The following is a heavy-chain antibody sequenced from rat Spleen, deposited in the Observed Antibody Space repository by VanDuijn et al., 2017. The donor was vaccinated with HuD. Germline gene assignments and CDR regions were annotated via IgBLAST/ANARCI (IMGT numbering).Heavy chain of an antibody. Sequence: EVQLQESGPGLVKPSQSLSLTCSVTNSSITSDYWGWIRKFPGSKMEWIGHIRYSGSSSYSPSLKGRISITRDTSKNQFFLQLNSVTTEDTATYFCARYTATISFDYWGRGVMVTVSS. V-gene: IGHV3-1*01. CDR3: ARYTATISFDY. J-gene: IGHJ2*01. CDR1: NSSITSDY. CDR2: IRYSGSS. D-gene: IGHD1-10*01.